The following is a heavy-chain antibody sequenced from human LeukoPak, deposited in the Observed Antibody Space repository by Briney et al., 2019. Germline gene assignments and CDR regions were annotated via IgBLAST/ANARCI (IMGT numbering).Heavy chain of an antibody. V-gene: IGHV4-59*11. Sequence: SETLSLTCTVSDASFNTHYWTWIRQPPGKGLEWIGYISYGGSTNYNPSLKSRVTISVDTSKNQFFLRLTSLTAADTAVYYCARDPTTVTKGFNIGGQGKMVTASS. J-gene: IGHJ3*02. CDR1: DASFNTHY. CDR2: ISYGGST. D-gene: IGHD4-17*01. CDR3: ARDPTTVTKGFNI.